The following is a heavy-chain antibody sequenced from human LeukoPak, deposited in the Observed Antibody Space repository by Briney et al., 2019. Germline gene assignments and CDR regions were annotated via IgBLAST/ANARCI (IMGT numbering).Heavy chain of an antibody. V-gene: IGHV4-59*01. CDR3: ARFAQVDSSTWYFDY. CDR1: GGSISSYY. CDR2: IYFSGST. Sequence: SETLSLTCTVSGGSISSYYWSWIRQPPGKGLEWIGDIYFSGSTKYNPSLKSRVTISVDTSKNQFSLKVSSVTAADTAVYYCARFAQVDSSTWYFDYWGQGTLVTVSS. J-gene: IGHJ4*02. D-gene: IGHD6-13*01.